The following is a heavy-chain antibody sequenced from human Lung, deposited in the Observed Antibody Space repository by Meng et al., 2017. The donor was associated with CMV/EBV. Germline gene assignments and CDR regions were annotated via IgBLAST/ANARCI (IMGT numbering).Heavy chain of an antibody. J-gene: IGHJ4*02. CDR2: ISWNSGNM. Sequence: GGSLRLXCAGSGFNFGNYAMHWVRQAPGKGLEWVSSISWNSGNMGYADSVEGRFTISRDNAKKSVYLQMNSLRPEDTALYYCAKGPGYQAAKFYFDYWGQGXLVTVSS. V-gene: IGHV3-9*01. CDR3: AKGPGYQAAKFYFDY. CDR1: GFNFGNYA. D-gene: IGHD6-25*01.